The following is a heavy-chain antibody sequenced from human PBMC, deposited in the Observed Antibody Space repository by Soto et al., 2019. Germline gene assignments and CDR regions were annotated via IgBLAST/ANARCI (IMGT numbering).Heavy chain of an antibody. CDR2: SYSTGGT. D-gene: IGHD3-9*01. V-gene: IGHV3-23*01. J-gene: IGHJ4*02. CDR3: ARDREPDGIWTFDS. Sequence: GGSLRLSCAASGFTLAKYTMGWVRQAPGKGLEWVAESYSTGGTEYADSVKGRFTIFRDNSKSTLFLQMSSLGVGDTALYYCARDREPDGIWTFDSWGQGTLVTVSS. CDR1: GFTLAKYT.